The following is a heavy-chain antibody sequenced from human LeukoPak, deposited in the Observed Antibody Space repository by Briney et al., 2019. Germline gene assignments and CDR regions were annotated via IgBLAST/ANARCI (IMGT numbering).Heavy chain of an antibody. CDR3: ARSRRGSGWYRGYYFDY. CDR1: GFTFSSNY. Sequence: GGSLRLSCAASGFTFSSNYMSWVRQAPGKGLEWVSAIYSGGSTYYADSVKGRFTISRDNSKNTLYLQMNSLRAEDTAVYYCARSRRGSGWYRGYYFDYWGQGTLVTVSS. CDR2: IYSGGST. J-gene: IGHJ4*02. D-gene: IGHD6-19*01. V-gene: IGHV3-53*01.